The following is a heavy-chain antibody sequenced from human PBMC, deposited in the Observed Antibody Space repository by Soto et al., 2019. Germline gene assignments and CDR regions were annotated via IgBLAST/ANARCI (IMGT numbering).Heavy chain of an antibody. V-gene: IGHV1-18*01. Sequence: QVQLVQSGAEVKKPGASVKVSCKASGYTFTSYGISWVRQAPGQGLEWRGWISAYNGNTNYTQKLQDRVTMTTDTSTSTAYMELRSLRSDDTAVYYCASSYYRSGTPYYYGMDVWGQGTTVTVSS. D-gene: IGHD3-10*01. CDR3: ASSYYRSGTPYYYGMDV. CDR1: GYTFTSYG. J-gene: IGHJ6*02. CDR2: ISAYNGNT.